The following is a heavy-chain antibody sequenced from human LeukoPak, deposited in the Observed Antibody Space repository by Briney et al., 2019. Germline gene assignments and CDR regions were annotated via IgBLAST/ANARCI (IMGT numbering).Heavy chain of an antibody. Sequence: SEPLSLTCSVSTDSTNTYYWSWIRQSTGKGLEWIGHIYHSGSTDYNPSFKSRVTISIDMSKKEFSLKLTSVTVADTAVYYCVRLRWELLAPYFDRWGQGAFVIVSS. D-gene: IGHD2-15*01. CDR3: VRLRWELLAPYFDR. V-gene: IGHV4-59*01. CDR1: TDSTNTYY. J-gene: IGHJ4*02. CDR2: IYHSGST.